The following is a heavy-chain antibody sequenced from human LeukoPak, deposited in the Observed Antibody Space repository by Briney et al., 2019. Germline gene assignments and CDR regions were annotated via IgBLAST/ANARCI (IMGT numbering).Heavy chain of an antibody. D-gene: IGHD3-10*01. CDR3: ARDRAGGEITMVFRI. V-gene: IGHV1-69*01. CDR2: IIPIFGTA. CDR1: GGTFSSYA. Sequence: ASVKVSCKASGGTFSSYAISWVRQAPGQGLEWMGGIIPIFGTANYAQKFQGRVTITADESTSTAYMELSSLRSEDTAVYYCARDRAGGEITMVFRIWGQGALVTVSS. J-gene: IGHJ4*02.